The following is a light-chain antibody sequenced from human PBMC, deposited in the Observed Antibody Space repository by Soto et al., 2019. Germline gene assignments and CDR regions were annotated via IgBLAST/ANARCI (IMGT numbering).Light chain of an antibody. J-gene: IGKJ1*01. CDR1: QSVSSY. CDR2: DAS. CDR3: QQYGSSPPMT. V-gene: IGKV3-20*01. Sequence: EIVLTQSPATLSLSPGERATLTCRASQSVSSYLAWYQQKPGQAPRLLIYDASNRATGIPARFSGSGSGTDFTLTISRLEPEDFAVYYCQQYGSSPPMTFGQGTKVDTK.